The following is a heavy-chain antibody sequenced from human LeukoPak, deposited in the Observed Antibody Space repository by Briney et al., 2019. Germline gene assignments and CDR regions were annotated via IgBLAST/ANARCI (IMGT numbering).Heavy chain of an antibody. J-gene: IGHJ4*02. V-gene: IGHV3-30*02. Sequence: GSLRLSCAASGFTFSSYGMHWVRQAPGKGLEWVAFIRYDGSNKYYADSVKGRFTISRDNSKHTLYLQMNSLRAEDTAVYYCAKDQDYAYYFDYWGQGTLVTVSS. CDR3: AKDQDYAYYFDY. D-gene: IGHD4-17*01. CDR1: GFTFSSYG. CDR2: IRYDGSNK.